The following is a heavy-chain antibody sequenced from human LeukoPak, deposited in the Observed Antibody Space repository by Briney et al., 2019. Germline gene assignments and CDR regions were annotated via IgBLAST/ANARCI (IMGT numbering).Heavy chain of an antibody. Sequence: PSVTLSLTCAVSGGSISSGGYSWSWIRQPPGKGLEWIGYIYHSGSTYYNPSLKSRVTISVDRSKNQFSLKLSSVTAADTAVYYCARDGYNIPFDYWGQGTLVTVSS. CDR2: IYHSGST. D-gene: IGHD5-24*01. CDR3: ARDGYNIPFDY. V-gene: IGHV4-30-2*01. CDR1: GGSISSGGYS. J-gene: IGHJ4*02.